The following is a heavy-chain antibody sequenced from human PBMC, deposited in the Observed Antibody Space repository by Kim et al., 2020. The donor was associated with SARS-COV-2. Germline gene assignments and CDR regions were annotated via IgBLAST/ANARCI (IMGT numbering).Heavy chain of an antibody. CDR3: AREGGSGILTGYYRFYYYGMDV. Sequence: ASVKVSCKASGYTFTSYYMHWVRQAPGQGLEWMGIINPSGGSTSYAQKFQGRVTMTRDTSTSAVYMELSSLRSEDTAVYYCAREGGSGILTGYYRFYYYGMDVWGQGTTVTVSS. CDR2: INPSGGST. D-gene: IGHD3-9*01. V-gene: IGHV1-46*01. CDR1: GYTFTSYY. J-gene: IGHJ6*02.